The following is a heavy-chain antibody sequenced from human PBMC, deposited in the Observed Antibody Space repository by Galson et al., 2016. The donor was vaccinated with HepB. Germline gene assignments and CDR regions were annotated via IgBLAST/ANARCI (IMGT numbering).Heavy chain of an antibody. CDR1: GYTFTSYY. Sequence: SVKVSCKASGYTFTSYYMHWVRQAPGQGLEWMGIINSNGGSTQYARKFQGRVTMTTDTSTRTVCMELSSLRSEDAGIYYCARGMDSGGWGFDYWGQGTLVTVSS. CDR2: INSNGGST. D-gene: IGHD6-19*01. V-gene: IGHV1-46*03. CDR3: ARGMDSGGWGFDY. J-gene: IGHJ4*02.